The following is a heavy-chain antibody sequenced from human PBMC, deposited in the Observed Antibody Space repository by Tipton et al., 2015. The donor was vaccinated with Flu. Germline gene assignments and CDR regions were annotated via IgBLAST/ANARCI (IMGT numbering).Heavy chain of an antibody. CDR3: ARRDYSNYVSEPKNWFDP. J-gene: IGHJ5*02. CDR1: GFTFNSYE. D-gene: IGHD4-11*01. V-gene: IGHV3-48*03. CDR2: ITPSGSTK. Sequence: GSLRLSCAVSGFTFNSYEMNWVRQAPGKGLEWVSHITPSGSTKYYADAARGRFTISRDKAKNSLYLQMNSLRAEDTSVYYCARRDYSNYVSEPKNWFDPWGQGTLVTVSS.